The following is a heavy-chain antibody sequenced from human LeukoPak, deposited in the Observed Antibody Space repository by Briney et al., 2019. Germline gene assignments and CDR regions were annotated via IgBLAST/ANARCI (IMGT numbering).Heavy chain of an antibody. V-gene: IGHV4-34*01. Sequence: SETLSLTCAVYRGSFSGYYWSWIRQPPGKGLEWIGEINDRGSINYNPSLKSRVTMSVDTSKNQFSLRLTSVSAADTSVYYCARASRGKFLAWSQGTLVSVSS. CDR3: ARASRGKFLA. CDR1: RGSFSGYY. D-gene: IGHD3-16*01. CDR2: INDRGSI. J-gene: IGHJ5*02.